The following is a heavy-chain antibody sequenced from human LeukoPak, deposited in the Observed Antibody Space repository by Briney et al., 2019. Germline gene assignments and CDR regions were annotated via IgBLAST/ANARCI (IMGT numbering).Heavy chain of an antibody. CDR1: GYTFTGYY. D-gene: IGHD5-12*01. V-gene: IGHV1-2*06. CDR3: ARGYSGYDLKFDP. J-gene: IGHJ5*02. CDR2: INPKCGNT. Sequence: ASVKVSCKASGYTFTGYYMHWVRQAPGQGLEWMGRINPKCGNTNYAQKFQGRVTVSRDTSISTTYLELNTLTSDDTAVYYCARGYSGYDLKFDPWGQGTLVTVSS.